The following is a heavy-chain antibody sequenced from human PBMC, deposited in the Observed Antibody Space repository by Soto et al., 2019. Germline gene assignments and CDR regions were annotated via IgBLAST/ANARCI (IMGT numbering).Heavy chain of an antibody. CDR3: VGRPTFDY. CDR1: GFTFSSYG. CDR2: IWYDGSNK. J-gene: IGHJ4*02. V-gene: IGHV3-33*01. D-gene: IGHD4-17*01. Sequence: VGSLRLSCSVSGFTFSSYGMHWVRQAPGKGLEWVAVIWYDGSNKYYADSVEGRFTISRDNSKNTLYLQMNSLRAEDTAVYYCVGRPTFDYWGQGTLVTVSS.